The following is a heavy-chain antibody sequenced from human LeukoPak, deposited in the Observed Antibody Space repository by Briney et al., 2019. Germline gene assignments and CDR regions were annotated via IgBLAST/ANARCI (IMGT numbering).Heavy chain of an antibody. D-gene: IGHD1-26*01. J-gene: IGHJ3*02. CDR1: GGSISSGDYY. V-gene: IGHV4-30-4*08. Sequence: SQTLSLTCTVSGGSISSGDYYWSWIRQPPGKGLEWIGYIYYSGSTYYNPSLKSRVTISVDTSKNQFSLKLSSVTAADTAVYYCARVRVGATTGAFDIWGQGTMVTVSS. CDR2: IYYSGST. CDR3: ARVRVGATTGAFDI.